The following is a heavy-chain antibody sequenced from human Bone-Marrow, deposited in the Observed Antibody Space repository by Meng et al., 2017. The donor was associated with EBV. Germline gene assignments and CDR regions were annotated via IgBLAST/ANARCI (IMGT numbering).Heavy chain of an antibody. J-gene: IGHJ4*02. Sequence: QVQLQEPAPGLVKPSQPLSLTCAVSGGSISSGGYYWSWIRQPPGKGLEWIGYIYYSGSTYYNPSLKSRVTISVDTSKNQFSLKLSSVTAADTAVYYCARADDGDYYFDYWGQGTLVTVSS. V-gene: IGHV4-30-4*01. CDR2: IYYSGST. D-gene: IGHD4-17*01. CDR3: ARADDGDYYFDY. CDR1: GGSISSGGYY.